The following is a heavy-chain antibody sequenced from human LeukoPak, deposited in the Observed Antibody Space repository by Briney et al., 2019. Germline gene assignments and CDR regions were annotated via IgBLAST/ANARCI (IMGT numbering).Heavy chain of an antibody. CDR1: GYTFSTYD. V-gene: IGHV1-69*13. J-gene: IGHJ3*02. CDR2: SIPMFGTA. D-gene: IGHD3-16*01. CDR3: ARGIAGDHDGFDI. Sequence: GASVKVSCKASGYTFSTYDINWVRQAPGQGLEWMGGSIPMFGTAIYAQKFQGRVTITADASTSTAYMELSSLRSEDTAVYSCARGIAGDHDGFDIWGQGTMVTVSS.